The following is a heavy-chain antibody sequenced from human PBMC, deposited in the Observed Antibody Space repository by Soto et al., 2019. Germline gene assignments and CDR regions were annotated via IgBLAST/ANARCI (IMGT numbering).Heavy chain of an antibody. D-gene: IGHD2-21*02. CDR2: IYYSGRT. CDR1: GVSISSGGYY. Sequence: SETLSLTCTVSGVSISSGGYYWSWIRQHPGKGLEWIGNIYYSGRTYYNPSLKSRVILSVDKSKNHLSLTLRSVTAPDSAMYYCVSVIGGDSQYYFEFWGQGALVTVSS. CDR3: VSVIGGDSQYYFEF. J-gene: IGHJ4*02. V-gene: IGHV4-31*02.